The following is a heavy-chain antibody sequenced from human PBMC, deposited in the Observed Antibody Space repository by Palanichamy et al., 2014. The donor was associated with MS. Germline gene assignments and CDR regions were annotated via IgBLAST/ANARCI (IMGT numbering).Heavy chain of an antibody. CDR1: GGTISSYH. CDR3: ARGGTGTISGVVTGFDY. J-gene: IGHJ4*02. V-gene: IGHV4-59*01. Sequence: QVQLQESGPGLAKPSETLSLTCTVSGGTISSYHWSWIRQPPGKGLEWIGYIYNTGSTAYNPSLKSRVTISIDTSKNQFSLKVNSVTAADTAMYYCARGGTGTISGVVTGFDYWGPGMLVTVSS. D-gene: IGHD3-3*01. CDR2: IYNTGST.